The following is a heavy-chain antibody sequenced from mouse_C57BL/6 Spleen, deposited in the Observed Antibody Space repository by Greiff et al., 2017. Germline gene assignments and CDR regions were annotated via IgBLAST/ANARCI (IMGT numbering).Heavy chain of an antibody. V-gene: IGHV1-82*01. Sequence: QVQLQQSGPELVKPGASVKISCKASGYAFSSSWMNWVKQRPGKGLEWIGRIYPGDGDTNYNGKFKGKDTLTADKSSSTAYMQLSSLTSEDSAVFFCAEYGSSLYYAMDYWGQGTSVTVSS. CDR2: IYPGDGDT. CDR1: GYAFSSSW. J-gene: IGHJ4*01. D-gene: IGHD1-1*01. CDR3: AEYGSSLYYAMDY.